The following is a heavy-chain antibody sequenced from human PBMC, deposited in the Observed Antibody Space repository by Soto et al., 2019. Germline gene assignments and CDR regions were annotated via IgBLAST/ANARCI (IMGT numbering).Heavy chain of an antibody. J-gene: IGHJ4*02. D-gene: IGHD6-13*01. CDR2: IWYDGSNK. CDR1: GFTFSSYG. V-gene: IGHV3-33*01. CDR3: ARDGSSWSRGYFDY. Sequence: QVQLVESGGGVVQPGRSLRLSCAASGFTFSSYGMHWVRQAPGKGLEWVAVIWYDGSNKYYADSVKGRFTISRDNSKNTLYLQMNSLRAEDTAVYYCARDGSSWSRGYFDYWGQGTLVTVSS.